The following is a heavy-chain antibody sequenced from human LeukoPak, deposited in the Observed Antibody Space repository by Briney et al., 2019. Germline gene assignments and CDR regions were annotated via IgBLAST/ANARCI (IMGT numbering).Heavy chain of an antibody. CDR2: IYYSGST. Sequence: SETLSLTCTVSGGSISSSSYYWGWIRQPPGKGLEWIGSIYYSGSTYYNPSLKSRVTISVDTSKNQFSLKLSSVTAADTAVYYCASDLWFGENWFDPWGQGTLVTVSS. CDR1: GGSISSSSYY. J-gene: IGHJ5*02. CDR3: ASDLWFGENWFDP. V-gene: IGHV4-39*01. D-gene: IGHD3-10*01.